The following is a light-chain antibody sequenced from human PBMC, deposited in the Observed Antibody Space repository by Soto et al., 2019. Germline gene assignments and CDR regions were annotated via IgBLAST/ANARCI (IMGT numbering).Light chain of an antibody. CDR2: DAS. CDR1: QSISSW. Sequence: DPHMTQSPSTLPASVGDRVTITCRSSQSISSWLAWYQQKPGKAPKLLIYDASSLESGVPSRFSGRGSGTEFTLTISSLQADDFASYYCQQYNSYWTFGQGTKVDIK. CDR3: QQYNSYWT. V-gene: IGKV1-5*01. J-gene: IGKJ1*01.